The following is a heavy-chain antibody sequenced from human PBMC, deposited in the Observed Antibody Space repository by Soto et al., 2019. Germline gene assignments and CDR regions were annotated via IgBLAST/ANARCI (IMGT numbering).Heavy chain of an antibody. CDR2: IIPIFGTA. J-gene: IGHJ4*02. CDR3: ARVGCSSTSCYTLDY. Sequence: ASVKVSCKASGGTFSSYAISWVRQAPGQGLEWMGGIIPIFGTANYAQKFQGRVTITADESTSTAYMELSSLRSEDTAVYYCARVGCSSTSCYTLDYWGQGTLVTVSS. V-gene: IGHV1-69*13. D-gene: IGHD2-2*02. CDR1: GGTFSSYA.